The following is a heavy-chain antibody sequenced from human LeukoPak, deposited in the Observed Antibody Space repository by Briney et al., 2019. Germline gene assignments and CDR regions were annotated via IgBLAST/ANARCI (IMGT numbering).Heavy chain of an antibody. CDR3: ARQSRYYGSGSQFDN. J-gene: IGHJ4*02. CDR1: GGSINNANYH. CDR2: IYYSGST. D-gene: IGHD3-10*01. Sequence: PSETLSLTCTVSGGSINNANYHWGWIRQPPGRGLEWIGSIYYSGSTSYNPSLKSRVTISVDTSKNQFSLRLSSVTAADAAVYFCARQSRYYGSGSQFDNWGQGTLVTVSS. V-gene: IGHV4-39*01.